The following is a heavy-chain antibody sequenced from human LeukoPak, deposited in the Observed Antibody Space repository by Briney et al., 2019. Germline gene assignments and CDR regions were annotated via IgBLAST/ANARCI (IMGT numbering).Heavy chain of an antibody. CDR2: IYTSGST. V-gene: IGHV4-61*02. Sequence: SETLSLTCTVSGGSISSGSYYWNWIRQPAGKGLEWIGRIYTSGSTNYNPSLKSRVTISVDTSKNQFSLKLSSVTAADTAVYYCAREGLNMVRGVIPKEAWGWFDPWGQGTLVTVSS. D-gene: IGHD3-10*01. CDR3: AREGLNMVRGVIPKEAWGWFDP. J-gene: IGHJ5*02. CDR1: GGSISSGSYY.